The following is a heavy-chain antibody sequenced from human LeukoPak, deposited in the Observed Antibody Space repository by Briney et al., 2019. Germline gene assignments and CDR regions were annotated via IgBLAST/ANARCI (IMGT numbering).Heavy chain of an antibody. CDR3: ARDKIDPPYYYYYMDV. D-gene: IGHD3-9*01. V-gene: IGHV1-46*01. CDR2: INPSGGST. J-gene: IGHJ6*03. Sequence: ASVKVSCKASGYTFTSYYMHWVRQAPGQGLEWMGIINPSGGSTSYAQKFQGRVTITRDTSASTAYMELSSLRSEDMAVYYCARDKIDPPYYYYYMDVWGKGTTVTISS. CDR1: GYTFTSYY.